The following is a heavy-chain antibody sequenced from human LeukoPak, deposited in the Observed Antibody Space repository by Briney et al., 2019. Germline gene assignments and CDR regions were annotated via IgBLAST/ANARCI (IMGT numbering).Heavy chain of an antibody. CDR3: ARRVAVAGTIDY. Sequence: GAPLEISCKGSGSPFTSYWIGWVRQLPGKGLEWMGIIYPGDSDTRYSPSFQGQVTISVDKSVSTAYLQWSSLKASDTAMYYCARRVAVAGTIDYWGQGTLVTVSS. D-gene: IGHD6-19*01. J-gene: IGHJ4*02. V-gene: IGHV5-51*01. CDR2: IYPGDSDT. CDR1: GSPFTSYW.